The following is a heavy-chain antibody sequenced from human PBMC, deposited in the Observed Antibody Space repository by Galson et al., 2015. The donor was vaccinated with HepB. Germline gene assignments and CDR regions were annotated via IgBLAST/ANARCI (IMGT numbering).Heavy chain of an antibody. CDR3: AKDLVPRRKWELPQAFDI. V-gene: IGHV3-23*01. D-gene: IGHD1-26*01. CDR1: GFTFSSYA. J-gene: IGHJ3*02. CDR2: ISGSGGST. Sequence: SLRLSCAASGFTFSSYAMSWVRQAPGKGLEWVSAISGSGGSTYYADSVKGRFTISRDNSKNTLYLQMNSLRAEDTAVYYCAKDLVPRRKWELPQAFDIWGQGTMVTVSS.